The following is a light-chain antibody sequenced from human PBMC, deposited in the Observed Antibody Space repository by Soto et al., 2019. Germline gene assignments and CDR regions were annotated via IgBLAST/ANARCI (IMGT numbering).Light chain of an antibody. Sequence: VLTQSPGTLSLSPGERATLSCRATQSVTSNYLAWYQQKPGQAPSLLFFGASIRATGIPDRFSGSGSGTDFTLTISRLEPEDSAVYYCHQYGSSQGTFGQGTKVDIK. CDR2: GAS. CDR1: QSVTSNY. CDR3: HQYGSSQGT. V-gene: IGKV3-20*01. J-gene: IGKJ1*01.